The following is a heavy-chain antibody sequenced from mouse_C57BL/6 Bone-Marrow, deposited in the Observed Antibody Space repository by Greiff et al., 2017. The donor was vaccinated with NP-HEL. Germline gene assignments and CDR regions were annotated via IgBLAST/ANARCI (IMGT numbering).Heavy chain of an antibody. CDR2: INPNNGGT. CDR1: GYTFTDYY. Sequence: EVQLQQSGPELVKPGASVKISCKASGYTFTDYYMNWVKQSHGKSLEWIGDINPNNGGTSYNQKFKGKATLTVDKSSSTAYMELRSLTSEDSAVYYCNSGGRYFDVWGTGTTVTVSS. D-gene: IGHD1-3*01. CDR3: NSGGRYFDV. V-gene: IGHV1-26*01. J-gene: IGHJ1*03.